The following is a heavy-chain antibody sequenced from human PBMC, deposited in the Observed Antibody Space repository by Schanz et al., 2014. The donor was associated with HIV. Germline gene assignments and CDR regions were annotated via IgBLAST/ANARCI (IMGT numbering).Heavy chain of an antibody. D-gene: IGHD2-2*01. J-gene: IGHJ6*02. CDR1: GATFSGYY. CDR3: ARRGGYQLLSKDYFYYGMDV. CDR2: INHSGST. V-gene: IGHV4-34*01. Sequence: QVQLQQWGAGLLKSSETLSLTCAVYGATFSGYYWNWVRQTPGKGLEWIGEINHSGSTTYNPSLKRRAPISVDTSKNQFPLKQSSVTAADTGVYYCARRGGYQLLSKDYFYYGMDVWGQGTTVTVSS.